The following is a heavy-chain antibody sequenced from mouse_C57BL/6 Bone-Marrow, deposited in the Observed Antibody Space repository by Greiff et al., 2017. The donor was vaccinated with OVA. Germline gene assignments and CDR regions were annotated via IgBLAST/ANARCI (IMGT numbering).Heavy chain of an antibody. J-gene: IGHJ1*03. CDR3: TTEAIVTSYRLVIDV. CDR1: GFNIKDDY. CDR2: IDPENGDT. Sequence: VQLQQSGAELVRPGASVKLSCTASGFNIKDDYMHWVKQRPEQGLEWIGWIDPENGDTEYASKFQGKDTITADTSSNPAYLQLSSLTSEDNAVYYCTTEAIVTSYRLVIDVWGTGTTVTVSS. D-gene: IGHD2-5*01. V-gene: IGHV14-4*01.